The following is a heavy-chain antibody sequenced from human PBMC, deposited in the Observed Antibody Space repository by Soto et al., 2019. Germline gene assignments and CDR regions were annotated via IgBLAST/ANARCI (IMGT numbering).Heavy chain of an antibody. Sequence: PGGSLRLSCTGSGFTFSSYAMHWVLLAPGKGLEWVAVVSYDGSIENYADSVRGRFTISRDNSKNTVFLQMNSLRVEDTAVYYCAIINLPYYYDSSGYLQPFWGQGTLVTVSS. V-gene: IGHV3-30*04. CDR3: AIINLPYYYDSSGYLQPF. J-gene: IGHJ4*02. CDR1: GFTFSSYA. CDR2: VSYDGSIE. D-gene: IGHD3-22*01.